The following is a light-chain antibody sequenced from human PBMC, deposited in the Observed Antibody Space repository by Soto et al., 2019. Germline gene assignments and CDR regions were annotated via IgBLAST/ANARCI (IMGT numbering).Light chain of an antibody. V-gene: IGKV3-20*01. J-gene: IGKJ5*01. CDR1: QSVSSSY. CDR3: QQYGSSLGT. Sequence: EIVLTQSPGTLSLSPGERATLSCRASQSVSSSYLAWYQQEPGQAPRLLIYGASSRATGIPDRFSGSGSGTDFTLTISRLEPEDFAVYYCQQYGSSLGTFGQGTRLEIK. CDR2: GAS.